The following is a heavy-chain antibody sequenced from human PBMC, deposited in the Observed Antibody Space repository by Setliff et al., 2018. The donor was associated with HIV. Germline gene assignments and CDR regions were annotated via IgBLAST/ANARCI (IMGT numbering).Heavy chain of an antibody. CDR1: GFNLTNYY. Sequence: GASVKVSCKASGFNLTNYYIHWVRQAPGEGLEWVGVINASGDKTNYAQKFQGRLIITKDTSTSTVYMELSSLRSDDTAVYYCGRDYRSWIRAIGYWGQGTLVTVS. V-gene: IGHV1-46*03. D-gene: IGHD5-12*01. CDR2: INASGDKT. J-gene: IGHJ4*02. CDR3: GRDYRSWIRAIGY.